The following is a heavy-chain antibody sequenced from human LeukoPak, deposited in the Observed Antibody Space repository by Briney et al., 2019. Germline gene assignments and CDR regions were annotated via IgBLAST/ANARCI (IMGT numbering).Heavy chain of an antibody. CDR2: INPADGYT. V-gene: IGHV5-51*01. J-gene: IGHJ4*02. D-gene: IGHD6-19*01. CDR3: ARPHDTGVGASGSGWSYFDF. CDR1: GYSFTSYW. Sequence: GESLKISCKGSGYSFTSYWIGWVRQMPGKGLEWMGIINPADGYTRYSPSFQGQVTISTDPSIFTAYLQWSSLRASDTAIYYCARPHDTGVGASGSGWSYFDFWGQGALITVSS.